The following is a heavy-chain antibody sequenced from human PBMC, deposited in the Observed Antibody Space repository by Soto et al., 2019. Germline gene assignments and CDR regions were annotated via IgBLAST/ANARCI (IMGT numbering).Heavy chain of an antibody. V-gene: IGHV1-69*02. CDR3: ARAYGVPPYGMDV. CDR1: GGTFSSYT. D-gene: IGHD4-17*01. Sequence: QVQLVQSGAEVKKPGSSVKVSCKASGGTFSSYTISWVRQAPGQGLEWMGRIIPILGIANYEQKFQGRVTITADKSTSTAYMELSSLRSEDTAVYYCARAYGVPPYGMDVWGQGTTVTVSS. CDR2: IIPILGIA. J-gene: IGHJ6*02.